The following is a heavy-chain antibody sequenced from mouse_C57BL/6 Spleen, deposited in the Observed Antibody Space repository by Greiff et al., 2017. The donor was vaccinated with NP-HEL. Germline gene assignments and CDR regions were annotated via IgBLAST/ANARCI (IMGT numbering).Heavy chain of an antibody. D-gene: IGHD2-4*01. CDR3: ARWGTMITEAWFAY. CDR2: IHPSDSDT. J-gene: IGHJ3*01. V-gene: IGHV1-74*01. Sequence: QVQLQQPGAELVKPGASVKVSCKASGYTFTSYWMHWVKQRPGQGLEWIGRIHPSDSDTNYNQKFKGKATLTVDKSSSTAYMQLSSLTSEDSAVYYCARWGTMITEAWFAYWGQGTLVTVSA. CDR1: GYTFTSYW.